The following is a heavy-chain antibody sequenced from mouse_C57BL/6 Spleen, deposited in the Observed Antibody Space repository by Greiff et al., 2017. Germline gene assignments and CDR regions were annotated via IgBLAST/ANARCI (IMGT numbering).Heavy chain of an antibody. CDR1: GYTFTDYY. Sequence: QVQLQQSGAELVRPGASVKLSCKASGYTFTDYYINWVKQRPGQGLEWIARIYPGSGNTYYNEKFKGKATLTAEKSSSTAYMQLSSLTSEDSAVYFCAIYYDYGYFDYWGQGTTLTVSS. CDR3: AIYYDYGYFDY. D-gene: IGHD2-4*01. V-gene: IGHV1-76*01. J-gene: IGHJ2*01. CDR2: IYPGSGNT.